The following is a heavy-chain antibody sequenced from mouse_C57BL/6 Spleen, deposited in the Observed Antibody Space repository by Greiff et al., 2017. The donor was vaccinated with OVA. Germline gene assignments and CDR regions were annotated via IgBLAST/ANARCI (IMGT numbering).Heavy chain of an antibody. J-gene: IGHJ2*01. CDR3: TRTGTGCDD. CDR1: GYTFTDYD. CDR2: IDPEPGGT. Sequence: QVHVKQSGAELVRPGASVTLSCKASGYTFTDYDMHWVKQTPVHGLEWIGAIDPEPGGTAYNQKFKGKAILTAGKSSSTAYMELRSLTSEDSAVYYSTRTGTGCDDWGQGTTRTVAT. V-gene: IGHV1-15*01. D-gene: IGHD4-1*01.